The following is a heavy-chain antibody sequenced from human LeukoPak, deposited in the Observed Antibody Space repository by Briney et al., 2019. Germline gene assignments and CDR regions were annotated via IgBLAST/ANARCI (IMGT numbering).Heavy chain of an antibody. CDR2: INHSGST. J-gene: IGHJ4*02. V-gene: IGHV4-34*01. D-gene: IGHD3-10*01. CDR3: ARDRYGGYFDY. CDR1: GFTFSSYW. Sequence: GSLRLSCAASGFTFSSYWMSWVRQPPGKGLEWIGEINHSGSTNYNPSLKSRVTISVDTSKNQFSLKLSSVTAADTAVYYCARDRYGGYFDYWGQGTLVTVSS.